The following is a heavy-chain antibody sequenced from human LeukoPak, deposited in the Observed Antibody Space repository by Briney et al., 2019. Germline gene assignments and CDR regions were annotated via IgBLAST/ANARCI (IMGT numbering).Heavy chain of an antibody. D-gene: IGHD4-23*01. Sequence: QPGRSLRLSCAASGFTFGSYGMHWVRQAPGKGLEWVAVIWYDGSNKYYADSVKGRFTISRDNSKNTLYLQMNSLRAEDTAVYYCARALPRTPGYYYGMDVWGKGTTVTVSS. J-gene: IGHJ6*04. CDR2: IWYDGSNK. CDR1: GFTFGSYG. CDR3: ARALPRTPGYYYGMDV. V-gene: IGHV3-33*01.